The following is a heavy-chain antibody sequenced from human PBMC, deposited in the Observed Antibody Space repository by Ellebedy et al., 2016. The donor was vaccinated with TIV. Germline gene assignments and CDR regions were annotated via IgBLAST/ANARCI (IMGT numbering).Heavy chain of an antibody. J-gene: IGHJ4*02. V-gene: IGHV4-34*01. CDR3: ARGRRHSETSAYYLDY. Sequence: SETLSLXCAVYGGSFSGYYWTWIRQSPEKGLEWIGEINQSGSTSYNPSLKSRVTISVDTSKNQFSLKVDSVTAADTAVYYCARGRRHSETSAYYLDYWGQGTLATVSS. CDR2: INQSGST. CDR1: GGSFSGYY. D-gene: IGHD3-22*01.